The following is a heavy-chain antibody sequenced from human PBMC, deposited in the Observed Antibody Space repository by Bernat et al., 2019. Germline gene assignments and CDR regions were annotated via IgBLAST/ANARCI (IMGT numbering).Heavy chain of an antibody. CDR1: GYTFTSYG. D-gene: IGHD3-22*01. J-gene: IGHJ6*02. CDR2: ISAYNGNT. CDR3: ARVLYDSSDLLTSGMDV. V-gene: IGHV1-18*01. Sequence: QVQLVQSGDEVKKPGASVKVSCKASGYTFTSYGISWVRQAPGQGLEWMGWISAYNGNTNYAQKLQGRVTMTTDTSTSTAYMELRSLRSDDTAVYYCARVLYDSSDLLTSGMDVWGQGTTVTASS.